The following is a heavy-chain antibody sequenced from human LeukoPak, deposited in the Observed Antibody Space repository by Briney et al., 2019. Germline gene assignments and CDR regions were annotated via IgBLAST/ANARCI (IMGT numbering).Heavy chain of an antibody. CDR2: IYTSGST. J-gene: IGHJ4*02. D-gene: IGHD3-22*01. CDR3: ARAKTYYYDSSGKPAYYFDY. CDR1: GGSISSYY. Sequence: PSGTLSLTCTVSGGSISSYYWSWIRQPAGKGLEWIGRIYTSGSTNYNPSLKSRVTMSVDTSKNQFSLKLSSVTAADTAVYYCARAKTYYYDSSGKPAYYFDYWGQGTLVTVSS. V-gene: IGHV4-4*07.